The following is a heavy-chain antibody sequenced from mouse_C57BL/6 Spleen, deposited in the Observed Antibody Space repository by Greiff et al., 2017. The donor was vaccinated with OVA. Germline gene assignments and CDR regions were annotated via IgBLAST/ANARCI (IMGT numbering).Heavy chain of an antibody. CDR2: INYDGSST. Sequence: EVKVVESEGGLVQPGSSMKLSCTASGFTFSDYYMAWVRQVPEKGLEWVANINYDGSSTYYLDSLKSRFIISRDNAKNILYLQMSSLKSEDTATYYCARDNYEDAMDYWGQGTSVTVSS. CDR3: ARDNYEDAMDY. V-gene: IGHV5-16*01. D-gene: IGHD2-1*01. CDR1: GFTFSDYY. J-gene: IGHJ4*01.